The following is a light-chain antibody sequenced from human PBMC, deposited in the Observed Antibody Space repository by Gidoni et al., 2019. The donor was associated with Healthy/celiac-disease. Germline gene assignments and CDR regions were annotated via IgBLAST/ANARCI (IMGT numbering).Light chain of an antibody. CDR3: HQYRNWPSLT. J-gene: IGKJ4*01. Sequence: EVVMTQSPAIVSVSPGDTATHSCRASQAINSNLAWYQQRPGQAPRLLIYGASTRATGIPARFSGSGSGTEFTLTISSLQFEDFAVYYCHQYRNWPSLTFGGGTKVDIK. CDR2: GAS. CDR1: QAINSN. V-gene: IGKV3-15*01.